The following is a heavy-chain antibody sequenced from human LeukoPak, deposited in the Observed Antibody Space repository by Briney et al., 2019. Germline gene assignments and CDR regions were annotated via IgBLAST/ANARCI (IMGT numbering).Heavy chain of an antibody. V-gene: IGHV4-39*01. CDR1: GGFIRDSGYY. CDR2: VFYSGRT. CDR3: ARLSNDYGDYEGHY. Sequence: SETLSLTCTVSGGFIRDSGYYWGWIRQPPGKGLEWLGTVFYSGRTYYNSSLQSRVTISVDTSKNQFSLRLSSVTPADTAIYYCARLSNDYGDYEGHYWGQGTLVTVSP. J-gene: IGHJ4*02. D-gene: IGHD4-17*01.